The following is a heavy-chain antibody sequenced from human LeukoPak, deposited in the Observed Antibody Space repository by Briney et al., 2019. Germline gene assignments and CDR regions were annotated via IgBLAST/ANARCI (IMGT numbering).Heavy chain of an antibody. Sequence: GGSLRLSCAASGFTFSRYGMSWVRQAPGKGLQWVSDIRGGGGTTYYADSVKGRFIISRDNAKNSVYLQVNSLRAEDTAVYYCAKDLLWYSYDGRGYTDDAWGQGTLVTVSS. CDR2: IRGGGGTT. CDR1: GFTFSRYG. J-gene: IGHJ5*02. D-gene: IGHD3-22*01. V-gene: IGHV3-23*01. CDR3: AKDLLWYSYDGRGYTDDA.